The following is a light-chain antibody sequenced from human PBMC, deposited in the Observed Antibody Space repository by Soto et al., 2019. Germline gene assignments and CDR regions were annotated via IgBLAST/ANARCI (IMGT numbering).Light chain of an antibody. CDR2: GAS. V-gene: IGKV3D-20*02. CDR3: QQRRNWPLGIT. J-gene: IGKJ5*01. Sequence: EIVLTQSPGTLSLSPGERATLSCRASQSVSSSYLAWYQQKPGQAPRLLIYGASSRATGIPDRFSGSGSGTDFTLTISRLEPEDFAVYYCQQRRNWPLGITFGQGTRLEIK. CDR1: QSVSSSY.